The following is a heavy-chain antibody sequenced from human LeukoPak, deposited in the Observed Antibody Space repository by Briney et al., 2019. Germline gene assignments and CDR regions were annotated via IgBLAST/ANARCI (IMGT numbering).Heavy chain of an antibody. D-gene: IGHD2-2*01. CDR2: IYYSGST. CDR3: ARRAGGTSRFDP. V-gene: IGHV4-39*01. Sequence: PSETLSLTCTVSGGSISSSPYYWGWIRQPPGKGLEWIVNIYYSGSTYYNPSLKSRVTIPVDTSKNQFSLRLSSATAADTAVYYCARRAGGTSRFDPWGQGTLVTVSS. J-gene: IGHJ5*02. CDR1: GGSISSSPYY.